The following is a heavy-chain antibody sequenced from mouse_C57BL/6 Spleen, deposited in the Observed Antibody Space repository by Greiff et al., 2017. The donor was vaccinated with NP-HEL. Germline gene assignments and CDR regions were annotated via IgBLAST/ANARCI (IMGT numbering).Heavy chain of an antibody. D-gene: IGHD1-1*01. CDR1: GFNIKDDY. V-gene: IGHV14-4*01. CDR3: TTWITTVVATDY. Sequence: VQLQQSGAELVRPGASVKLSCTASGFNIKDDYMLWVKQRPEQGLEWIGWIAPENGDTEYASKFQGKATITADTSSNTAYLQLSSLTAEYTAVNYCTTWITTVVATDYGGQGTTLTVSS. J-gene: IGHJ2*01. CDR2: IAPENGDT.